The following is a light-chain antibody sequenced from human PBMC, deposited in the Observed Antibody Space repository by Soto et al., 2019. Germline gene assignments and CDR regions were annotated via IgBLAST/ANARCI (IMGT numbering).Light chain of an antibody. Sequence: DIVMTQSPLSLAVTPGEPASISCSASQSLLHSNGYDYLDWYLQKPGQSPQLLIYLGSNRASGVPDRFSGIGSGTDFTLKISRVEAEDIGVYYCMQGLQTPLTLGGGTKVDIK. CDR2: LGS. V-gene: IGKV2-28*01. CDR1: QSLLHSNGYDY. CDR3: MQGLQTPLT. J-gene: IGKJ4*01.